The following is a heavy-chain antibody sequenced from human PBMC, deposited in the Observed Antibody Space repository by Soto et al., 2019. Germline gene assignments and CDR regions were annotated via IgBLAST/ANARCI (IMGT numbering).Heavy chain of an antibody. J-gene: IGHJ4*02. CDR3: ATLKLRFLEWLPNPFDY. V-gene: IGHV3-23*01. CDR2: ISGSGGST. Sequence: GGSLRLSCAASGFTFSSYAMSWVRQAPGKGLEWVSAISGSGGSTYYADSVKGRFTISRDNSKNTLYLQMNSLRAEDTAVYYCATLKLRFLEWLPNPFDYWGQGTLVTVSS. D-gene: IGHD3-3*01. CDR1: GFTFSSYA.